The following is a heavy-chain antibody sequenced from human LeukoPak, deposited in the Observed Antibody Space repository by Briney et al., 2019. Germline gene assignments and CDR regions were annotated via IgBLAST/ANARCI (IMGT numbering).Heavy chain of an antibody. V-gene: IGHV5-51*01. CDR1: GYSFTSYW. D-gene: IGHD3-22*01. CDR3: ARCRYDSSGYYYDYFDY. Sequence: AGESLKISCKGSGYSFTSYWISWVRQMPGKGLEWMGIIYPGDSDTRYSPSFQGQVTISADKSISTAYLQWSSLKASDTAMYYCARCRYDSSGYYYDYFDYWGQGTLVTVSS. CDR2: IYPGDSDT. J-gene: IGHJ4*02.